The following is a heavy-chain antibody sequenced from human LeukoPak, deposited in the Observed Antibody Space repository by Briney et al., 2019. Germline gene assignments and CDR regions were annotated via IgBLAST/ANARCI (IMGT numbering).Heavy chain of an antibody. J-gene: IGHJ4*02. CDR2: ISGGGDST. CDR3: AKPITVAGTWDY. V-gene: IGHV3-23*01. Sequence: GGSLRLSCVASGFSFGKYWMSWVRQAPGKGLEWVSVISGGGDSTNYADSVKGRFTISRDNSKNTLYLQMNSLRAEDTAVYYCAKPITVAGTWDYWGQGTLVTVST. D-gene: IGHD6-19*01. CDR1: GFSFGKYW.